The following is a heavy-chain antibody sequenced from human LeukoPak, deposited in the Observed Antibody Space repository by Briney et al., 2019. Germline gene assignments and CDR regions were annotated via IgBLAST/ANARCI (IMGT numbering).Heavy chain of an antibody. CDR1: GGSFSGYY. Sequence: SETLSPTCAVYGGSFSGYYWSWIRQPPGKGLEWIGEINHSGSTNYNPSLKSRVTISVDTSKNQFSLKLSSVTAADTAVYYCATTLRWKMRLQVEYWGQGTLVTVSS. CDR3: ATTLRWKMRLQVEY. J-gene: IGHJ4*02. D-gene: IGHD5-24*01. V-gene: IGHV4-34*01. CDR2: INHSGST.